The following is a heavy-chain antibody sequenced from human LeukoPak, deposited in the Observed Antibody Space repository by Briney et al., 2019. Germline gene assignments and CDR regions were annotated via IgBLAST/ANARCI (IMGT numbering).Heavy chain of an antibody. CDR3: ARASWLPQSRNYYYMDV. D-gene: IGHD5-12*01. Sequence: SETLSLTCTVSGGSVSSYYWSWIRQPAGKGLESIGHISTSGSTNYNPSLKSRVTMSVDTSKNQFSLKLSSVTAADTAVYYCARASWLPQSRNYYYMDVWGKGTTVTISS. V-gene: IGHV4-4*07. J-gene: IGHJ6*03. CDR2: ISTSGST. CDR1: GGSVSSYY.